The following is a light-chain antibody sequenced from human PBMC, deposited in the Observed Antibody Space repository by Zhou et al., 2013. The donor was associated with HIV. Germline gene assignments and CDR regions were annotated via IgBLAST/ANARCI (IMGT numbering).Light chain of an antibody. CDR1: SSDVGRYNR. Sequence: QSALTQPASVSGSPGQSIAISCTGTSSDVGRYNRVSWYQQPPGTAPKLMIYEVSNRPSGVPDRFSGSKSGNTASLTISGLQAEDEADYYCCSYASSSTYVFGTGTKVTV. V-gene: IGLV2-18*02. CDR2: EVS. CDR3: CSYASSSTYV. J-gene: IGLJ1*01.